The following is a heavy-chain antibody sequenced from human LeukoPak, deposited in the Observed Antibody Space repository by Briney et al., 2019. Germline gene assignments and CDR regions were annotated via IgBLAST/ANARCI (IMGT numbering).Heavy chain of an antibody. CDR1: GFTFSTYA. D-gene: IGHD6-13*01. CDR3: ARDLSIAAAGTTLGY. J-gene: IGHJ4*02. CDR2: ITSDGSKK. V-gene: IGHV3-30-3*01. Sequence: GGSLRLSCAASGFTFSTYALHWIRQAPGKGLEWVAAITSDGSKKYYADSVKGRFTISRDNSKNTLYLQMNSLRAEDTAVYYCARDLSIAAAGTTLGYWGQGTLVTVSS.